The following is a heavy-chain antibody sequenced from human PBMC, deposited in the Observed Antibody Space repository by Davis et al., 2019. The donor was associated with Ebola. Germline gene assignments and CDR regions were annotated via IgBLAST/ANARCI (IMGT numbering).Heavy chain of an antibody. V-gene: IGHV3-73*01. CDR2: IRSKANSYAT. CDR1: GFTFSGSA. D-gene: IGHD4-17*01. CDR3: TSETTVIDY. J-gene: IGHJ4*02. Sequence: GESLKISCAASGFTFSGSAMHWVRQASGKGLEWVGRIRSKANSYATAYAASVKGRLTISRDDSKNTAYLQMNSLKTEDTAVYYCTSETTVIDYWGQGTLVTVSS.